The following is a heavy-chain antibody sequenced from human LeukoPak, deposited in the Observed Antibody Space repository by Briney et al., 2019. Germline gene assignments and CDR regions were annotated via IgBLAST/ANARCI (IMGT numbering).Heavy chain of an antibody. Sequence: GESLKISCKGSGYSFTSYWIGWVRQMPGKGLEWMGIIYPGDSDTRYSPSFQGQVTISADKSISTAYLQWSSLKASDTAMYYCARVACSGTSCSIAEYFQNWGQGTLVTVSS. CDR3: ARVACSGTSCSIAEYFQN. V-gene: IGHV5-51*01. CDR1: GYSFTSYW. J-gene: IGHJ1*01. D-gene: IGHD2-2*01. CDR2: IYPGDSDT.